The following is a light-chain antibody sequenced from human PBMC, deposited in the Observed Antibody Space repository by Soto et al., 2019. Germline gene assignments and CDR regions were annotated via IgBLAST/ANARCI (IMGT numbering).Light chain of an antibody. CDR1: SSNIGSNY. CDR3: AVWDDSLSGRV. Sequence: QSVLTQPPSASGTPGQRVTISCSGSSSNIGSNYVYWYQQLPGTAPKLLIYRNYQRPSGVPDRFSGSKSGTSASLAISGLRSEDEADYYCAVWDDSLSGRVFGGGTKLTVL. V-gene: IGLV1-47*01. J-gene: IGLJ3*02. CDR2: RNY.